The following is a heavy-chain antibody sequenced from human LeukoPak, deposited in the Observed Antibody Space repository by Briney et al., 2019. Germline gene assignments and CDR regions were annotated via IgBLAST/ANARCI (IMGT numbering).Heavy chain of an antibody. D-gene: IGHD6-13*01. CDR3: ARMYSSSWYVDY. J-gene: IGHJ4*02. CDR2: IYYSGST. CDR1: GGSISSGGYY. V-gene: IGHV4-31*03. Sequence: SETLSHTCTVSGGSISSGGYYWSWIHQHPGKGLEWIGYIYYSGSTYYHPSLKGRVTISRDTSKNQFSLNLISVTAADTAVYYCARMYSSSWYVDYWGQGTLVTVSS.